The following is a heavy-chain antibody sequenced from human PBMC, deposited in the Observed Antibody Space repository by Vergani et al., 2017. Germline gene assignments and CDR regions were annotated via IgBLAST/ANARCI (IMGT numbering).Heavy chain of an antibody. J-gene: IGHJ4*02. V-gene: IGHV1-69*13. CDR1: GGTFSSSG. CDR2: IIPMYGTT. Sequence: QVQLVQSGTEMKKPGSSVKVSCKASGGTFSSSGLSWVRQAPGQGLEWMGRIIPMYGTTNYAQKFQGRVTMTADESTSTAFMELRNLRSDDTTVYYCTRVWYYDSSAYWSYWGQGTLVTVSS. D-gene: IGHD3-22*01. CDR3: TRVWYYDSSAYWSY.